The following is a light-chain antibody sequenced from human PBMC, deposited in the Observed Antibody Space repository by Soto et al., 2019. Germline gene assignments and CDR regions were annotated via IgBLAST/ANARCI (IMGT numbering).Light chain of an antibody. CDR1: QSISSY. CDR3: QQSYSTPLT. V-gene: IGKV1-39*01. CDR2: AAS. Sequence: DIQMTQSQSSLSASVGDRVTITCRASQSISSYLNWSQQQPGQAPKPLIYAASSLQSGVPSRFSGSGSGTDFTLTISSLQPEDFATYYCQQSYSTPLTFGGGTKVDIK. J-gene: IGKJ4*01.